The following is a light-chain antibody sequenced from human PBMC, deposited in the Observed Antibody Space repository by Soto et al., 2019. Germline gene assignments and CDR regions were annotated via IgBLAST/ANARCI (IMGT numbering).Light chain of an antibody. CDR2: GTS. Sequence: EIVLTQSPCTLCLSPGERATLSCRASQSVSSNYLAWCQQRPGQAPRLLIYGTSTRATGIPARFSGSGSGTDFTLTISRLQFEDFAVYYCQHFRAFGQGTRLEI. V-gene: IGKV3-20*01. CDR1: QSVSSNY. CDR3: QHFRA. J-gene: IGKJ5*01.